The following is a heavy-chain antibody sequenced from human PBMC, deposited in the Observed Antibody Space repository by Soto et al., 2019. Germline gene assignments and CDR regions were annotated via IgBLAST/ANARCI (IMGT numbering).Heavy chain of an antibody. CDR1: GFTFSSYA. Sequence: GGSLRLSCAASGFTFSSYAMHWVRQAPGKGLEWVAVISYDGSNKYYADSVKGRFTISRDNSKNTLYLQINSLRAEDTAVYYCARGDLWVYWGQGTLVTVSS. D-gene: IGHD3-16*01. CDR2: ISYDGSNK. J-gene: IGHJ4*02. CDR3: ARGDLWVY. V-gene: IGHV3-30*04.